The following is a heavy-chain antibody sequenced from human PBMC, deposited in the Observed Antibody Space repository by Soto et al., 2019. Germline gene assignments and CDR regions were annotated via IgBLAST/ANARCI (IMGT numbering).Heavy chain of an antibody. CDR1: GGSISTSAYY. D-gene: IGHD2-15*01. CDR2: IYNSGST. J-gene: IGHJ4*02. Sequence: QLQLQESGPGLVKPSETLSLTCTVSGGSISTSAYYWGWIRQPPGKGLEWIGSIYNSGSTYYNPSLKSRVTISVDTSKNQFSLKLSSVTAADTAVYYCAKYCSGGSCYGGRIDYWGQGTLVTVSS. V-gene: IGHV4-39*01. CDR3: AKYCSGGSCYGGRIDY.